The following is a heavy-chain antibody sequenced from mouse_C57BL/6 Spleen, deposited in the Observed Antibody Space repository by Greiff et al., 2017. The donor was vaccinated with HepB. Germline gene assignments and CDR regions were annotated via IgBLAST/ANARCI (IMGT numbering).Heavy chain of an antibody. D-gene: IGHD2-10*01. V-gene: IGHV5-16*01. J-gene: IGHJ4*01. CDR2: INYDGSST. Sequence: DVQLVESEGGLVQPGSSMKLSCTASGFTFSDYYMAWVRQVPEKGLEWVANINYDGSSTYYLDSLKSRFIISRDNAKNILYLQMSSLKSEDTATYYCARGPYYHYYAMDYWGQGTSVTVSS. CDR1: GFTFSDYY. CDR3: ARGPYYHYYAMDY.